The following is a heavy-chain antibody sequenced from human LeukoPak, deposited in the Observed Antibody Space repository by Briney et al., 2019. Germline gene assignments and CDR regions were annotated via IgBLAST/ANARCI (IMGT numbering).Heavy chain of an antibody. Sequence: GSVKVSCKASGYTFTSYVISWVGQAPGQGLEWVGWISAYNGNTNYAQKLQGRVTMTTDTSTRTAYMELRSLRSDDTAVYYCARAGIVVVVAAVDAFDIWGQGTMVTVSS. CDR2: ISAYNGNT. CDR3: ARAGIVVVVAAVDAFDI. J-gene: IGHJ3*02. D-gene: IGHD2-15*01. CDR1: GYTFTSYV. V-gene: IGHV1-18*01.